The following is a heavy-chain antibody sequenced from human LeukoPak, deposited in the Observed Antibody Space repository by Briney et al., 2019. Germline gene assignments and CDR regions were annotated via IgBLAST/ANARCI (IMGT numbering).Heavy chain of an antibody. CDR1: GGSVSSYY. Sequence: SETLSLTCTASGGSVSSYYWSWIRQPPGKGLEWIGYIYYSGSTNYNPSLKSRVTISVDTSKNQFSLKLSSVTAADTAVYYCARDPGVRAMDWYFDLWGRGTLVTVSS. D-gene: IGHD5-18*01. V-gene: IGHV4-59*02. J-gene: IGHJ2*01. CDR2: IYYSGST. CDR3: ARDPGVRAMDWYFDL.